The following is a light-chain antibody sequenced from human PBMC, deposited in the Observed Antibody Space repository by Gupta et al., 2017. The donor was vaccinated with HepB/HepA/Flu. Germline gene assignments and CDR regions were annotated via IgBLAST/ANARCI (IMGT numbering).Light chain of an antibody. CDR2: ETS. Sequence: DIQMTQSPSILSASVGDRVTITCRASHNINKWVAWYQQKPGKAPKLLISETSDGKDGVPSRFSGSGFGTEFTLTISSLQPDDFAIYYCQQQCRYPITFGRGTKVETK. V-gene: IGKV1-5*03. CDR3: QQQCRYPIT. J-gene: IGKJ4*01. CDR1: HNINKW.